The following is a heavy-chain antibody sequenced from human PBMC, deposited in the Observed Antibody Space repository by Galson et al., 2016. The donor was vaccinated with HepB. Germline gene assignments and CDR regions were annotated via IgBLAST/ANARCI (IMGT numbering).Heavy chain of an antibody. CDR1: AFTFSSYG. Sequence: SLRLSCAASAFTFSSYGMHWVRQAPGKGLEWVAVTYYDGSNKYYADSVKGRFTISRDNSKNTVYLQMNSLRAEDTAVYYCARENYYDLNHFDYWGQGTLITVSS. CDR3: ARENYYDLNHFDY. D-gene: IGHD3-22*01. J-gene: IGHJ4*02. V-gene: IGHV3-33*01. CDR2: TYYDGSNK.